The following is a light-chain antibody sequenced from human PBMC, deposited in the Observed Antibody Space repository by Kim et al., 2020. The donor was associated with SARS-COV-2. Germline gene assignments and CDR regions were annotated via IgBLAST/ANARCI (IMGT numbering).Light chain of an antibody. CDR3: LVWDSSSDHPV. J-gene: IGLJ3*02. CDR2: YDS. CDR1: NIGSKS. Sequence: APGKTARITCGGNNIGSKSVHWYQQKPGQAPVLVIYYDSDRPSGIPERFSGSNSGNTATLTISRVEAGDEADYYCLVWDSSSDHPVFGGGTQLTVL. V-gene: IGLV3-21*04.